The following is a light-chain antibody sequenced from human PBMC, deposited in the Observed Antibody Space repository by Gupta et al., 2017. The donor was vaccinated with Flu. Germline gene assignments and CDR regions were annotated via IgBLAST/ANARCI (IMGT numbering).Light chain of an antibody. V-gene: IGKV3-11*01. CDR1: QRISTY. Sequence: EIVLTQSPGNVSFSPGEGVTLSCRASQRISTYLAWYQQKPGQPPRLLIYDASNRATGIPARFSGSGSGTDFTLTISSLEPEDFAVYFCHQRSVWPLTFGGGTKVEIK. CDR2: DAS. J-gene: IGKJ4*01. CDR3: HQRSVWPLT.